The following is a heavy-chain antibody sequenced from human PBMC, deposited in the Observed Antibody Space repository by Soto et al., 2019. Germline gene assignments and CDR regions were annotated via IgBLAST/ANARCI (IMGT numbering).Heavy chain of an antibody. CDR3: AKMSSENYYDPVFS. CDR2: ISSSGNTI. V-gene: IGHV3-11*01. D-gene: IGHD3-22*01. CDR1: GFTFSDYY. Sequence: QVQLVESGGGLVKTSESLTIACAASGFTFSDYYMSWVRQAPGKGLEWVSDISSSGNTIYYADSVKGRFTISRDNAKNSVYLQMNSLRAEDTALYFCAKMSSENYYDPVFSWGQGTLVTVSS. J-gene: IGHJ4*02.